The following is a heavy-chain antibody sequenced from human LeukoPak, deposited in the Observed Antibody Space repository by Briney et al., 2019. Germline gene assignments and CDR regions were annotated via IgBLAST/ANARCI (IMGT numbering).Heavy chain of an antibody. J-gene: IGHJ5*02. V-gene: IGHV6-1*01. D-gene: IGHD1-1*01. CDR2: TYYRSKWYN. CDR3: AGWNDQNWFDP. Sequence: SQTLSLTCAISGDSVPRNSAAWNWITQSPSRGLEWLGRTYYRSKWYNDYAVSVKSRITINPDTSKNQFSLQLNSVTPEDTAVYYCAGWNDQNWFDPWGQGTLVTVSS. CDR1: GDSVPRNSAA.